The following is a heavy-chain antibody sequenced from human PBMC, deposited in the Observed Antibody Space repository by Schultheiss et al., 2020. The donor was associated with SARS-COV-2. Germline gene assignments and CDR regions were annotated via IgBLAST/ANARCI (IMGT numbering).Heavy chain of an antibody. CDR2: ISSSSSYI. V-gene: IGHV3-21*01. J-gene: IGHJ4*02. CDR3: ARDLAVSGSSPVDY. Sequence: GESLKISCAASGFTFSSYGMHWVRQAPGKGLEWVSYISSSSSYIYYADSVKGRFTISRDNAKNSLYLQMNSLRAEDTAVYYCARDLAVSGSSPVDYWGQGTLVTVSS. D-gene: IGHD1-26*01. CDR1: GFTFSSYG.